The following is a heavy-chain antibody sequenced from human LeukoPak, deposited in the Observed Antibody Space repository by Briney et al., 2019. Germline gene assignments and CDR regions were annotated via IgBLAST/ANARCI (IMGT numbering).Heavy chain of an antibody. V-gene: IGHV3-7*01. CDR2: IKQDGSEK. D-gene: IGHD3-3*01. J-gene: IGHJ2*01. Sequence: GGSLRLSCAASGFTFSDYYMSWIRQAPGKGPEWVANIKQDGSEKKYVDSVKGRFTISRDNAKNSLFLQVNSLRVEDTAVYYCTRARTIGGITIPFDLWGRGTLVTVSS. CDR1: GFTFSDYY. CDR3: TRARTIGGITIPFDL.